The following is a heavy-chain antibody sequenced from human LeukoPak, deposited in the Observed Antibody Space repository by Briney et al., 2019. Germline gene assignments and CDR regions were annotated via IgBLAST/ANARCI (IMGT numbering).Heavy chain of an antibody. CDR2: INPISGGT. Sequence: GASVKVSCKASGYTFAGYYIHWVRQAPGRGLEWMGWINPISGGTNYAQRFQGRVTMTRDTSISTAYMEMNRLRSDDTAVYYCARVPTVTRIFDYWGQGTPVSVSS. D-gene: IGHD4-17*01. J-gene: IGHJ4*02. CDR3: ARVPTVTRIFDY. CDR1: GYTFAGYY. V-gene: IGHV1-2*02.